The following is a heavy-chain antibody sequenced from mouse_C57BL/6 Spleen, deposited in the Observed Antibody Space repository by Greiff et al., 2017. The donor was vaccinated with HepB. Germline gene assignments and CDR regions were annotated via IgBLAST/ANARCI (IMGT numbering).Heavy chain of an antibody. J-gene: IGHJ4*01. CDR1: GYSITSGYY. CDR3: ARAAYYSNPYAMDY. CDR2: ISYDGSN. Sequence: EVKLMESGPGLVKPSQSLSLTCSVTGYSITSGYYWNWIRQFPGNKLEWMGYISYDGSNNYNPSLKNRISITRDTSKNQFFLKLNSVTTEDTATYYWARAAYYSNPYAMDYWGQGTSVTVSS. D-gene: IGHD2-5*01. V-gene: IGHV3-6*01.